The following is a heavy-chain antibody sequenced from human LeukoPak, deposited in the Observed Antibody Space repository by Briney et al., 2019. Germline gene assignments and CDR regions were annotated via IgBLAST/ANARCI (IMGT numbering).Heavy chain of an antibody. CDR1: GFTLSTYR. Sequence: AGGSLRLSCAASGFTLSTYRMSWVRQAPGKGLEWVANIKQDGSEKHFVDPVKGRFTISRDNAKNSLYLQMSSLRAEDTAVYYCTRVEETATTAAIIRKYSYYYYYMDVWGKGNTVTVSS. CDR3: TRVEETATTAAIIRKYSYYYYYMDV. V-gene: IGHV3-7*01. CDR2: IKQDGSEK. J-gene: IGHJ6*03. D-gene: IGHD4-11*01.